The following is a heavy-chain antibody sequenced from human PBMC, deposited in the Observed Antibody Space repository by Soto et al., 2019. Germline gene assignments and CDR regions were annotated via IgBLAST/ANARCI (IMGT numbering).Heavy chain of an antibody. J-gene: IGHJ6*02. CDR2: INHSGST. CDR1: GGSFSGYY. D-gene: IGHD6-13*01. CDR3: ARVRVRVRQQLDYYYYGMDV. V-gene: IGHV4-34*01. Sequence: QVQLQQWGAGLLKPSETLSLTCAVYGGSFSGYYWSWIRQPPGKGLEWIGEINHSGSTNYNPSLKSRVTISVEPSKNQFSLKLSSVTAADTAVYYCARVRVRVRQQLDYYYYGMDVWGQGTTVTVSS.